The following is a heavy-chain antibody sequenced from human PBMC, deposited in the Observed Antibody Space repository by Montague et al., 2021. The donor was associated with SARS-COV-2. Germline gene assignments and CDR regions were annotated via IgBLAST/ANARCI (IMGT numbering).Heavy chain of an antibody. J-gene: IGHJ3*01. CDR1: GGSISTYY. CDR3: ARRIGRFGDLAVLGKDAFDV. D-gene: IGHD3-10*01. V-gene: IGHV4-59*08. CDR2: IYYSGGT. Sequence: SETLSLTCTVSGGSISTYYWSWIRQPPGKGLEWIGYIYYSGGTYYNPSLKSRVTILVDTSKNQFSLKVNSVTAADTAVYYCARRIGRFGDLAVLGKDAFDVWGQGTMVTVSS.